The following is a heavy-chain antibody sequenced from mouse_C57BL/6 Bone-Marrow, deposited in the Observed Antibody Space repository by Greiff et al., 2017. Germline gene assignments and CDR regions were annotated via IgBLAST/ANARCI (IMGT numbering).Heavy chain of an antibody. CDR3: ARFCDYDGGYAMDY. D-gene: IGHD2-4*01. J-gene: IGHJ4*01. V-gene: IGHV1-55*01. CDR1: GYTFTSYW. CDR2: IYPGSGST. Sequence: QVQLQQPGAELVKPGASVKMSCKASGYTFTSYWITWVKQRPGQGLEWIGDIYPGSGSTNYNEKFKSKATLTVDTSSSTAYMQLSSLTSEDSAVYDCARFCDYDGGYAMDYWGQGTSVTVSS.